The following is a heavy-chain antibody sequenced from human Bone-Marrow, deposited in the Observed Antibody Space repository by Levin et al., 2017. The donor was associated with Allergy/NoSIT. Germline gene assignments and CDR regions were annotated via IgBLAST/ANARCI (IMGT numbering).Heavy chain of an antibody. D-gene: IGHD2-15*01. CDR2: INQDGSEK. CDR1: GFSFGTFW. Sequence: PGGSLRLSCVGSGFSFGTFWMSWVRQAPGKGLEWVANINQDGSEKNYVDSVKGRFTISRDNFENSLYLQMNSLTVEDTAVYYCARDAYCNGGSCYVYWGQGTLVTVSS. CDR3: ARDAYCNGGSCYVY. V-gene: IGHV3-7*01. J-gene: IGHJ4*02.